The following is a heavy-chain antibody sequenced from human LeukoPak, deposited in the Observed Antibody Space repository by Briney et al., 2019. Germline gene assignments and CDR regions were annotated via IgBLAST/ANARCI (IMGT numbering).Heavy chain of an antibody. CDR3: ARCHYYYYYYMDV. V-gene: IGHV4-59*11. CDR2: IYYSGST. CDR1: GGSISSHY. Sequence: SETLSLTCTASGGSISSHYWSWIRQPPGKGLEWIGYIYYSGSTNYNPSLKSRVTISVDTSKNQFSLKLSPVTAADTAVYYCARCHYYYYYYMDVWGKGTTVTVSS. J-gene: IGHJ6*03.